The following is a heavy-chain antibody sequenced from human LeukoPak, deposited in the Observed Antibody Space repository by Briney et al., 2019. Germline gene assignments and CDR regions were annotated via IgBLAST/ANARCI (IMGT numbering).Heavy chain of an antibody. CDR3: AKSTVTVMRPYYIDY. J-gene: IGHJ4*02. D-gene: IGHD4-11*01. CDR2: ISGSGGST. V-gene: IGHV3-23*01. CDR1: GFTFSSYA. Sequence: GGSLRLSCAASGFTFSSYAMSWVRQAPGEGLEWVSGISGSGGSTYYADSVKGRFTISRDNSKNTLYLQMNSLRAEDTAVYYCAKSTVTVMRPYYIDYWGQGTLVTVSS.